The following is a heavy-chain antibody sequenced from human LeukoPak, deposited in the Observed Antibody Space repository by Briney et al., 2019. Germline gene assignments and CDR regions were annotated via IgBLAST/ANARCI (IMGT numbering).Heavy chain of an antibody. CDR2: IYWDDDK. D-gene: IGHD3-10*01. CDR3: AHRGPGSYLGFAFDI. Sequence: SGPTLVKPTQTLTLTFTFSGFSLSTSGVGVGWIRQPPGKALECLALIYWDDDKRYSPSLKSRLTITKDTSKNQVVLTMTNMDPVDTATYYCAHRGPGSYLGFAFDIWGQGTMVTVSS. J-gene: IGHJ3*02. CDR1: GFSLSTSGVG. V-gene: IGHV2-5*02.